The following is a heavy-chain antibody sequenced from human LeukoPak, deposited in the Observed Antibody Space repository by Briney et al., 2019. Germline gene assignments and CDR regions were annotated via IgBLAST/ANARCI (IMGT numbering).Heavy chain of an antibody. CDR2: IIPIFGTA. Sequence: SVQVSYKASGGTFTSYAIIWVRQAPGQGLEWMGGIIPIFGTANYAQKFQGRVTITADESTSTAYMELSSLRSEDTAVYYCARRPPYYSLEHYGMDVWGKGTTVTVSS. CDR1: GGTFTSYA. CDR3: ARRPPYYSLEHYGMDV. J-gene: IGHJ6*04. D-gene: IGHD3-16*01. V-gene: IGHV1-69*01.